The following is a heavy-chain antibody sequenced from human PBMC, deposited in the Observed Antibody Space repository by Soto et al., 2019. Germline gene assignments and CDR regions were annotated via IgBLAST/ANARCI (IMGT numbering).Heavy chain of an antibody. CDR1: GYAFTTYG. D-gene: IGHD1-1*01. J-gene: IGHJ4*02. CDR2: ISAHNGNT. Sequence: QVHLVQSGAEVKKPGASVKVSCKGSGYAFTTYGITWVRQAPGQGLEWMGWISAHNGNTNYAQKLQGRVAVPSDTLTSRAYMQLRGLRPSDTAVYYGARGRYGDYWGQGDVVSVSS. V-gene: IGHV1-18*01. CDR3: ARGRYGDY.